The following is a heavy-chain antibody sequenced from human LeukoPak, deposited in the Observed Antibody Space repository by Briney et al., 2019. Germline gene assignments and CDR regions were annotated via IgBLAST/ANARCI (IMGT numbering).Heavy chain of an antibody. CDR3: AKDLLPLGGSLGNWFDP. CDR2: ISGSGLSM. Sequence: GGSLRLSCVGSGFSFSSYALSWVRQAPGKGLEWVSFISGSGLSMYYADSVKGRFTISRDNPINTVFLQMNSLTAEDTATYYCAKDLLPLGGSLGNWFDPWGQGTLVTVSS. CDR1: GFSFSSYA. D-gene: IGHD1-26*01. J-gene: IGHJ5*02. V-gene: IGHV3-23*01.